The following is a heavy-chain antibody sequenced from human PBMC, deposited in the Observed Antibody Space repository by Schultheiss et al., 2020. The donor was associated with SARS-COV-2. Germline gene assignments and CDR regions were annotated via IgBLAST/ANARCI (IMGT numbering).Heavy chain of an antibody. V-gene: IGHV4-39*07. CDR2: IYYSGST. CDR1: GGAVTNSSYY. CDR3: ARVERWLRLGSFDI. D-gene: IGHD5-24*01. Sequence: SETLSLTCTVSGGAVTNSSYYWGWIRQAPGKGLESIGIIYYSGSTSYNPSLKGRVTISIDTSKNQFSLNLTSVTATDTAVYYCARVERWLRLGSFDIWGQGAVVTVSS. J-gene: IGHJ3*02.